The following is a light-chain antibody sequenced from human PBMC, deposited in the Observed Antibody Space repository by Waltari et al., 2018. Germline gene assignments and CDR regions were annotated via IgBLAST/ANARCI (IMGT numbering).Light chain of an antibody. J-gene: IGLJ3*02. V-gene: IGLV1-40*01. CDR2: VST. CDR3: QSYDTSLRVV. Sequence: QSVLTQPPSVSGAPGQRVTISSTGSGPNIRAGYDVYWYQQLPRAAPKLLLYVSTSRPLGVPDRFFGSTSGTSASLAITGLQAEDEADYYCQSYDTSLRVVFGGGTKLTVL. CDR1: GPNIRAGYD.